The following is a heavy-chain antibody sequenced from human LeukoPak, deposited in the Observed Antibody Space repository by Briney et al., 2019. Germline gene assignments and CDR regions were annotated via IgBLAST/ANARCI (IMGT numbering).Heavy chain of an antibody. CDR1: GFTFSSYS. V-gene: IGHV3-21*01. CDR3: AREAAAGTFDY. J-gene: IGHJ4*02. Sequence: GGSLRLSCAASGFTFSSYSMNWVRQAPGKGLEWVSSISSSSSYIYYADSMKGRFTISRDNAKNSLYLQMNSLRAEDTAVYYCAREAAAGTFDYWGQGTLVTVSS. CDR2: ISSSSSYI. D-gene: IGHD6-13*01.